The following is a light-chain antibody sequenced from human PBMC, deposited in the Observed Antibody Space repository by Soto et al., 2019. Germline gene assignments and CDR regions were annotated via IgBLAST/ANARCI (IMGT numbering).Light chain of an antibody. CDR3: QQTFSPDVT. Sequence: DIHLTQSPSSLSAAVGDRVTITCRASQAILTYLNWLQQKAGKAPEVLLYGASGLRSGVPSRFTGSGYATDFTLTITSLQREDAGTYFCQQTFSPDVTFGGGTKV. CDR2: GAS. V-gene: IGKV1-39*01. CDR1: QAILTY. J-gene: IGKJ4*01.